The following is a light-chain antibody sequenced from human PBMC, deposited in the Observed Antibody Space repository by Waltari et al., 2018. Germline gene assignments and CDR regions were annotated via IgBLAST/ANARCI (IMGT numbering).Light chain of an antibody. Sequence: EIVMTQSPATLSVFPGERATLSCRASQSIRSNLAWYQHKLGQAPRLLIYGASTRATGIPARFSGSRSGTEFTLTISSLQSEDFAVYFCQQYDNWLGAFGQGTKVEIK. CDR1: QSIRSN. CDR2: GAS. J-gene: IGKJ1*01. V-gene: IGKV3-15*01. CDR3: QQYDNWLGA.